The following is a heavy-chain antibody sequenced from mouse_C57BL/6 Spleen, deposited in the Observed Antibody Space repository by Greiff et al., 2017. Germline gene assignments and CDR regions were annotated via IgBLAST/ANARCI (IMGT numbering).Heavy chain of an antibody. CDR3: TPFCGGFAY. V-gene: IGHV1-15*01. CDR1: GYTFTDYE. J-gene: IGHJ3*01. D-gene: IGHD6-1*01. CDR2: IDPETGGT. Sequence: QVQLKESGAELVRPGASVTLSCKASGYTFTDYEMHWVKQTPVHGLEWIGAIDPETGGTAYNQKFKGKAILTADKSSSTAYMALRSLTSEDSAVYYCTPFCGGFAYWGQGTLVTVSA.